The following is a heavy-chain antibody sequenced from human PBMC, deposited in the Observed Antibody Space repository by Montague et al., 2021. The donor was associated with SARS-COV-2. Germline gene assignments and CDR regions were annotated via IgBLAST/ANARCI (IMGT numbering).Heavy chain of an antibody. V-gene: IGHV4-59*01. D-gene: IGHD3-16*01. CDR3: ARCLDPSWAYYVPY. Sequence: SETLSLTCSVSGGSIGSYYWSWLRQPPGKGLEWIGHIHYSGSTTCSPSFKSRVTISIDTSKNQFSLKLSSVTAADTAVYYCARCLDPSWAYYVPYWGQGTLVTVSS. J-gene: IGHJ4*02. CDR2: IHYSGST. CDR1: GGSIGSYY.